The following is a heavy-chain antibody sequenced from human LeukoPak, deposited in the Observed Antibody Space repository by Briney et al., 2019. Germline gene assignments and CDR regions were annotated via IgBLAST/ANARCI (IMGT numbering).Heavy chain of an antibody. V-gene: IGHV4-39*01. Sequence: PSETLSLTCTVSGGSISSSSYYWGWIRQPPGKGLEWIGSIYYSGSTYYNPSLKSRVTISVDTSKNQFSLKLSSVTAADTAVYYCAGRIAVAGTSYFDYWGQGTLVTVSS. CDR2: IYYSGST. CDR1: GGSISSSSYY. D-gene: IGHD6-19*01. J-gene: IGHJ4*02. CDR3: AGRIAVAGTSYFDY.